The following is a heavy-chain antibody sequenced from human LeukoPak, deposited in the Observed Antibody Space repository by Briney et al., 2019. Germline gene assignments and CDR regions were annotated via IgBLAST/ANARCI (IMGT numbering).Heavy chain of an antibody. CDR2: ITGGGSTI. Sequence: GGSLRLSCAASGFTFSDYYMNWIRQAPGKGLEWVAHITGGGSTIYYADSVKGRFTISRDNAETSLYLQMNGLSAEDTAVYYCARGPSSTSYSYYYYMDVWGKGTTVTVSS. CDR3: ARGPSSTSYSYYYYMDV. J-gene: IGHJ6*03. V-gene: IGHV3-11*04. CDR1: GFTFSDYY. D-gene: IGHD2-2*01.